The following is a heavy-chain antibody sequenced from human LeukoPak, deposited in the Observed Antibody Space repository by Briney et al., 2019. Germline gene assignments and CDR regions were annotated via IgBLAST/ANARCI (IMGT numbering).Heavy chain of an antibody. V-gene: IGHV4-30-4*08. D-gene: IGHD1-26*01. Sequence: SETLSLTCTVSGGSISSGDYYWSWIRQPPGKGLEWIGYIYYSGSTYYNPSLKSRVTISVDTSKNQFSLKLSSVAAADTAVYYCASVVGATTEYYFDYWGQGTLVTVSS. CDR3: ASVVGATTEYYFDY. J-gene: IGHJ4*02. CDR1: GGSISSGDYY. CDR2: IYYSGST.